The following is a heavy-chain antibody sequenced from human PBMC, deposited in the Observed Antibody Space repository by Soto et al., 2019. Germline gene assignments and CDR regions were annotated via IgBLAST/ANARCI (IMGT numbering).Heavy chain of an antibody. V-gene: IGHV5-51*01. D-gene: IGHD6-13*01. CDR3: ATQALHDSRWSP. CDR1: GHSFTNYW. Sequence: PGESLKISCKGSGHSFTNYWIGWVRQMPGKGLEWTGIIYLGDSDTRYSPSFQGQVTISADKSISTAYLQWSSLKASDTAMYYRATQALHDSRWSPWGQGTLVTVSS. CDR2: IYLGDSDT. J-gene: IGHJ5*02.